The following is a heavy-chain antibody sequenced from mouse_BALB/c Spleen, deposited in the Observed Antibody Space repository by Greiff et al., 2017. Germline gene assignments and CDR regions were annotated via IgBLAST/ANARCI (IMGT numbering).Heavy chain of an antibody. Sequence: EVKLMESGGGLVKPGGSLKLSCAASGFTFSSYAMSWVRQSPEKRLEWVAEISSGGSYTYYPDTVTGRFTISRDNPKNTLFLQMTSLRSEDTAMYYCARGYYDYDGFAYWGQGTLVTVSA. CDR1: GFTFSSYA. CDR2: ISSGGSYT. CDR3: ARGYYDYDGFAY. D-gene: IGHD2-4*01. J-gene: IGHJ3*01. V-gene: IGHV5-9-4*01.